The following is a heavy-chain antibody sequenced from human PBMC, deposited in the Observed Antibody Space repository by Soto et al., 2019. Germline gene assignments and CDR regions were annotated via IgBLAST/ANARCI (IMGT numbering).Heavy chain of an antibody. CDR2: IWYDGSNK. D-gene: IGHD3-10*01. Sequence: QVQLVESGGGVVQPGRSLRLSCAASGFTFSSYGMHWVRQAPGKGLEWVAVIWYDGSNKYYADSVKGRFTISRDNSKNQLYLQMNSLRAEDTAVYYCARDRPVEDGSGSSSRLSYFDYWGQGTLVTVSS. J-gene: IGHJ4*02. CDR3: ARDRPVEDGSGSSSRLSYFDY. CDR1: GFTFSSYG. V-gene: IGHV3-33*01.